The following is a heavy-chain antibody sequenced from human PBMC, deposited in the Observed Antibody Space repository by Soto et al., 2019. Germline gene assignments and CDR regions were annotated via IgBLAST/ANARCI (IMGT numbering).Heavy chain of an antibody. D-gene: IGHD3-3*01. CDR1: GGSISSYY. V-gene: IGHV4-4*07. Sequence: SETLSLTCTVSGGSISSYYWSWIRQPAGKGLEWIGRIYTSGSTNYNPSLKSRVTMSVDTSKNQFSLKLSSVTAADTAVYYCARDYDFWSGYPYYYYYYGMDVWGQGTTVTVSS. CDR2: IYTSGST. CDR3: ARDYDFWSGYPYYYYYYGMDV. J-gene: IGHJ6*02.